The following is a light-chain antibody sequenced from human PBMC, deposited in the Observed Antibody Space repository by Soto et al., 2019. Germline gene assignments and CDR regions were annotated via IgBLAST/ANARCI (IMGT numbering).Light chain of an antibody. Sequence: EIVMTQSPDTLSVSQGEGATVSCRASQSVGINLAWYRQKPGQSPRLLIYGASTRATCIPARFSGSGSGTEFTLPISSLQSEDFAVYHCKQYSRTPWTYGQGTKVDIK. CDR1: QSVGIN. CDR2: GAS. J-gene: IGKJ1*01. V-gene: IGKV3-15*01. CDR3: KQYSRTPWT.